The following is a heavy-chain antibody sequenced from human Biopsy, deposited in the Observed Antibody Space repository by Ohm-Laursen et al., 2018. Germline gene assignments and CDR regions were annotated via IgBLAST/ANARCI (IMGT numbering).Heavy chain of an antibody. CDR1: GYSFTSYY. CDR3: ARNTGWYGDLYYFDY. Sequence: EATVKISCKVSGYSFTSYYMHLVRQAPGQGLEWMGMINPSGSTTSYPQIFQGRVTMTRDTSKSTVYMELSSLRSADTAVYFCARNTGWYGDLYYFDYWGQGTLVTVSS. CDR2: INPSGSTT. D-gene: IGHD6-19*01. J-gene: IGHJ4*02. V-gene: IGHV1-46*01.